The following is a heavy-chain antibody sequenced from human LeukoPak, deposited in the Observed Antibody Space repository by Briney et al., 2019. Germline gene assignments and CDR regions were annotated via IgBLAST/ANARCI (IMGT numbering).Heavy chain of an antibody. CDR1: GGSISSYY. CDR2: IYTSGST. Sequence: SETLSLTCTVSGGSISSYYWSWIRQPAGKGLEWIGRIYTSGSTNYNPSLKSRVTMSVDTSKNQFSLKLSSVTAADTVVYYCARDSVGEVRGVARGGFDYWGQGTLVTVSS. V-gene: IGHV4-4*07. D-gene: IGHD3-10*01. CDR3: ARDSVGEVRGVARGGFDY. J-gene: IGHJ4*02.